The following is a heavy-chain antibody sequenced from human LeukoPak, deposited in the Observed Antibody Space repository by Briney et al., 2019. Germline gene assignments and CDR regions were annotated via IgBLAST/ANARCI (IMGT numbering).Heavy chain of an antibody. J-gene: IGHJ4*02. CDR1: GFTFSSYA. D-gene: IGHD3-22*01. CDR2: ISYDGSNK. V-gene: IGHV3-30-3*01. Sequence: PGGSLRLSCAASGFTFSSYAMHWVRQAPGKGLEWVAAISYDGSNKYYADSVKGRFTISRDNSKNTLYLQMNSLRAEDTAVYYCARDRPYYYDSSGYSNFDYWGQGTLVTVSS. CDR3: ARDRPYYYDSSGYSNFDY.